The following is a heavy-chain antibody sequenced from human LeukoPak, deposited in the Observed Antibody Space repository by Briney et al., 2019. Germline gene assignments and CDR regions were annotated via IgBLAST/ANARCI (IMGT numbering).Heavy chain of an antibody. CDR3: ARDDGDYRIDY. CDR1: GFTFSSYS. Sequence: GGSLRLSCAASGFTFSSYSMNWVRQAPGKGLEWFSSISSSSSYIYYADSVKGRFTIPRDNAKNSLYLQMNSLRAEDTAVYYCARDDGDYRIDYWGQGTLVTVSS. CDR2: ISSSSSYI. D-gene: IGHD4-11*01. V-gene: IGHV3-21*01. J-gene: IGHJ4*02.